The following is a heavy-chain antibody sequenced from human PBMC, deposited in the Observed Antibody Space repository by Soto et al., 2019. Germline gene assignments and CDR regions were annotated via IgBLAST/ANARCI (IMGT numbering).Heavy chain of an antibody. V-gene: IGHV3-23*01. CDR1: GFSFSNYA. CDR3: AKRLWSGSNSVGNGMDV. Sequence: EVQLLESGGGLVQPGGSLRLSCAASGFSFSNYAVTWVRQAPGKGLEWVSAISASGGSTYYADSVKGRFTISRDNSKNTVQLEMHSLRAEDTAVYYCAKRLWSGSNSVGNGMDVWGQGTTVTVSS. J-gene: IGHJ6*02. D-gene: IGHD3-3*01. CDR2: ISASGGST.